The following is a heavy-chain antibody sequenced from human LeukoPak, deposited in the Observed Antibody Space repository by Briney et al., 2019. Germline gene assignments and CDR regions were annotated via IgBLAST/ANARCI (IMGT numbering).Heavy chain of an antibody. CDR2: IFYSGST. V-gene: IGHV4-59*01. CDR1: SGSISSYY. J-gene: IGHJ4*02. D-gene: IGHD4-17*01. Sequence: PSETLSLTCTVSSGSISSYYWSWIRQPPGKGLEWIGNIFYSGSTNYNPSLESRVTISVDTSKNQFSLGLSSVTAADTAVYYCARGPTRYYFDCWGQGTLVTVSS. CDR3: ARGPTRYYFDC.